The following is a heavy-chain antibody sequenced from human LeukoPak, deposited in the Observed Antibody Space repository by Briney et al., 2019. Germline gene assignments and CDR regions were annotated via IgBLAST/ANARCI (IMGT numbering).Heavy chain of an antibody. Sequence: GGSLRLSWVVAGLTVSNNYMTWVRQAPGEWLEWVSLIFSGGGTYYAASVKGRFTISRDTSKNTLYLQMNSLRAEDTALYYCARDPGAAAGNLWSWGQGNLVTVSS. CDR2: IFSGGGT. V-gene: IGHV3-66*01. D-gene: IGHD6-25*01. CDR3: ARDPGAAAGNLWS. J-gene: IGHJ5*02. CDR1: GLTVSNNY.